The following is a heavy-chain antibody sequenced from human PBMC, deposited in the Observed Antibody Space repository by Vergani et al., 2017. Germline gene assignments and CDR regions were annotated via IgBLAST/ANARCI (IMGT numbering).Heavy chain of an antibody. Sequence: QVQLQQWGAGLLKPSETLSLTCAVYGGSFSGYYWSWIRQPPGKGLEWVSAISGSGGSTYYADSVKGRFTISRDNAKNSLYLQMNSLRAEDTAVYYCARAPSTLGGRRGGDAFDIWGQGTMVTVSS. D-gene: IGHD1-1*01. V-gene: IGHV3-11*04. CDR1: GGSFSGYY. J-gene: IGHJ3*02. CDR3: ARAPSTLGGRRGGDAFDI. CDR2: ISGSGGST.